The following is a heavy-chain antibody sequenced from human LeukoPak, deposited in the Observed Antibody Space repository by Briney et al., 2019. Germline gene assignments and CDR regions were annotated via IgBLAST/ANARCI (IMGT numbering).Heavy chain of an antibody. CDR3: ARDPSQRGYSGYALLY. Sequence: ASVTVSCKASGYTFTGYYMHWVRQAPGQGLEWMGWINPNSGGTNYAQKFQGRVTMTRDTSISTAYMELSRLRSDDTAVYYCARDPSQRGYSGYALLYWGQGTLVTVSS. V-gene: IGHV1-2*02. CDR2: INPNSGGT. J-gene: IGHJ4*02. CDR1: GYTFTGYY. D-gene: IGHD5-12*01.